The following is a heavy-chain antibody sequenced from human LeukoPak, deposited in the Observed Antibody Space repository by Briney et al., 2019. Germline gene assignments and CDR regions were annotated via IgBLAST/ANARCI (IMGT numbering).Heavy chain of an antibody. CDR1: GYTFTSYG. J-gene: IGHJ4*02. CDR2: ISAYNGNT. D-gene: IGHD2-21*02. Sequence: GASVKVSCKASGYTFTSYGISWVRQAPGQGLEWMGWISAYNGNTNYARKLQGRVTMTTDTSTSTAYMELRSLRSDDTAVYYCARISPKCGGDCAFFDYWGQGTLVTVSS. V-gene: IGHV1-18*01. CDR3: ARISPKCGGDCAFFDY.